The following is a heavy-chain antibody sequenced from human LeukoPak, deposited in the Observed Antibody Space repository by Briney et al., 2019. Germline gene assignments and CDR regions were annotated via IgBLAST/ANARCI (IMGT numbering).Heavy chain of an antibody. V-gene: IGHV4-34*01. CDR1: GGSFSGYY. CDR2: INHSGSS. Sequence: PSETLSLTCAVYGGSFSGYYWSWIRQPPGKGLEWIGEINHSGSSNYNPSLKSRVTISGDTSKNQFSLKLSSVTAADTAVYYCARPVVDYGSGSLGWFDPWGQGTLVTVSS. D-gene: IGHD3-10*01. J-gene: IGHJ5*02. CDR3: ARPVVDYGSGSLGWFDP.